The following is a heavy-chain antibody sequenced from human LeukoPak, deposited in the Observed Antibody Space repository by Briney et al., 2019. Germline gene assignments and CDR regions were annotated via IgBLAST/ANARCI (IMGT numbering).Heavy chain of an antibody. CDR1: GSTFSDYY. J-gene: IGHJ4*02. D-gene: IGHD2-15*01. Sequence: PGGSLRLSCAASGSTFSDYYMNWIRQAPGKGLEWVSYISSSGNTIYYADSVKGRFTISRDNAKNSLYLQMNSLRAEDTAVYSCASCSGGSCYSPLDYWGQGTLVTVSS. V-gene: IGHV3-11*04. CDR3: ASCSGGSCYSPLDY. CDR2: ISSSGNTI.